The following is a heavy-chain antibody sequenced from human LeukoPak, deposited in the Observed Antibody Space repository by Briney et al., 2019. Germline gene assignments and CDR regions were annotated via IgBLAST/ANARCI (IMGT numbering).Heavy chain of an antibody. CDR3: ARVENYYDSSGYDY. J-gene: IGHJ4*02. CDR2: IRSKTDGGTT. D-gene: IGHD3-22*01. V-gene: IGHV3-15*05. Sequence: GGSLRLSCAASGFTFRDAWMTWVRQAPGKGLEWVGRIRSKTDGGTTDYAVSVQGRFTISRDNAKNTLYLQMNSLRAEDTAVYYCARVENYYDSSGYDYWGQGTLVTVSS. CDR1: GFTFRDAW.